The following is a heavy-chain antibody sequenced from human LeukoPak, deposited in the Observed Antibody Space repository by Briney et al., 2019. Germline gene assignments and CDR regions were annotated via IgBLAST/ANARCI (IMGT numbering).Heavy chain of an antibody. CDR3: ARDSAGFDH. CDR1: GFTFSSYS. Sequence: GGSLRLSCAASGFTFSSYSMNWVRQAPGKGLEWVSSISSSSSTIYFADSVKGRFTISRDNAKNSLYLQMNSLRAEDTAVYYCARDSAGFDHWGQGTLVTVSS. J-gene: IGHJ5*02. V-gene: IGHV3-48*04. CDR2: ISSSSSTI. D-gene: IGHD6-19*01.